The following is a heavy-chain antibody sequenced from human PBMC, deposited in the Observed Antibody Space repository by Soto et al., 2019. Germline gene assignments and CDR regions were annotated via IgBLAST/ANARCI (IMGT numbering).Heavy chain of an antibody. V-gene: IGHV1-2*04. J-gene: IGHJ6*02. D-gene: IGHD2-15*01. CDR3: ARARGGYCSGGSCYERGPYYYYYGMDV. CDR2: INPNSGGT. CDR1: GYTFTGYY. Sequence: ASVKVSCKASGYTFTGYYMHWVRQAPGQGLEWMGWINPNSGGTNYAQKFQGWVTMTRDTSISTAYMELSRLRSDDTAVYYCARARGGYCSGGSCYERGPYYYYYGMDVWGQGTTVTVSS.